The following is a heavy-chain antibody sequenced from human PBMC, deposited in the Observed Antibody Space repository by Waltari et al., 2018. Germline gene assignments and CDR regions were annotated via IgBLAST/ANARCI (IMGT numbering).Heavy chain of an antibody. D-gene: IGHD3-16*02. Sequence: QLQLQESGPGLVKPSETLSLICNVSGGSISSSTYYWGWIRQPPGKGLEWIGSIYYTGRTYYNPSLKSRVTISVDTSKNQFSLELNSVTAADTAIYYCARHHDYHYVWGNYRPFDPWGQGTLVTVSS. CDR3: ARHHDYHYVWGNYRPFDP. J-gene: IGHJ5*02. V-gene: IGHV4-39*01. CDR1: GGSISSSTYY. CDR2: IYYTGRT.